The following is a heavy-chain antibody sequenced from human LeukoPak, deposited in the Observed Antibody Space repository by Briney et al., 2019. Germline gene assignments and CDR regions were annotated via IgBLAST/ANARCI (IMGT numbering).Heavy chain of an antibody. CDR2: ISAYNGNT. Sequence: ASVKVSCKASGYTFTSYGISWVRQAPGQGLEWMGWISAYNGNTNYAQKLQGRVTMTTDTSTSTAYMELRSLRSDDTAVYYCARVVWYCSSTSCYTFEYWGQGTLVTVSS. CDR3: ARVVWYCSSTSCYTFEY. J-gene: IGHJ4*02. CDR1: GYTFTSYG. V-gene: IGHV1-18*01. D-gene: IGHD2-2*02.